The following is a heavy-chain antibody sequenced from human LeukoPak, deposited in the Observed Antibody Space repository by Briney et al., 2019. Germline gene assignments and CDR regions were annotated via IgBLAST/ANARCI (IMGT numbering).Heavy chain of an antibody. J-gene: IGHJ4*02. CDR3: ARDSYYYDSSGYYYGLDY. CDR2: ISSSSSYI. V-gene: IGHV3-21*01. CDR1: GFTFSSYS. D-gene: IGHD3-22*01. Sequence: KPGGSLRLSCAASGFTFSSYSMNWVRQAPGKGLEWVSSISSSSSYIYYADSVKGRFTISRDNAKNSLYLQMNSLRAEDTAVYYCARDSYYYDSSGYYYGLDYWGQGTQVTVSS.